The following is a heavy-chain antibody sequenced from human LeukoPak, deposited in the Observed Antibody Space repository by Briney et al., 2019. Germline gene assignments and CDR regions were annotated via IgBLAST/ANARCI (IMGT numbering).Heavy chain of an antibody. V-gene: IGHV1-2*02. CDR1: GYTFTCYY. CDR2: INPNSGGT. J-gene: IGHJ4*02. D-gene: IGHD6-6*01. Sequence: GASVKVSCKASGYTFTCYYMHWVRQAPGQGLEWMGWINPNSGGTNYAQKFQGRVTMTRDTSISTAYMELSRLRSYDTAVYYCARVFGRSSSQDYWGQGTLVTVSS. CDR3: ARVFGRSSSQDY.